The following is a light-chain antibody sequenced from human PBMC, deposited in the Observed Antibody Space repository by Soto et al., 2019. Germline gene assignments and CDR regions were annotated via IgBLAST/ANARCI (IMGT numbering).Light chain of an antibody. V-gene: IGLV2-11*01. Sequence: QSALTQPRSVSGSPGQSVTISCTGTSSDIGGYNYVSWYQQHPGKAPKLMIYDVGKRPSGVPDRFSGSKSGNTASLTISGLQAEDEADYCCCSYAGSYTDVFGTGTKVTVL. CDR1: SSDIGGYNY. J-gene: IGLJ1*01. CDR2: DVG. CDR3: CSYAGSYTDV.